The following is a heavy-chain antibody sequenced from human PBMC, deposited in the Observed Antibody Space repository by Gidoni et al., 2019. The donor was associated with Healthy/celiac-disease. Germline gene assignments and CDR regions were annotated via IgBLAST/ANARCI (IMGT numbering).Heavy chain of an antibody. CDR3: ASPYCSGGSCYYGYFDL. CDR2: ISYDGSNK. V-gene: IGHV3-30-3*01. CDR1: GFTFSSYA. J-gene: IGHJ2*01. Sequence: QVQLVESGGGVVQPGRSLRLSCAASGFTFSSYAMHWVRQAPGKGLEWVAVISYDGSNKYYADSVKGRFTISRDNSKNTLYLQMNSLRAEDTAVYYCASPYCSGGSCYYGYFDLWGRGTLVTVSS. D-gene: IGHD2-15*01.